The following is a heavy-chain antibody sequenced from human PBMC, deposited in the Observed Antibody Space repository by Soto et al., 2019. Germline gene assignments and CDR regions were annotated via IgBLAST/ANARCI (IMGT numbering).Heavy chain of an antibody. CDR2: LSAYNGDT. Sequence: QVQLVQSGAEVKKPGASVKVSCKASGYTFTSYGITWVRQAPGQGLGWMGWLSAYNGDTKYAQKLQGRVTMTTDTSTSTAYMELRSLRSDDTAVYYCARDPRAFLATSTVAFDIWGQGTMVTVSS. D-gene: IGHD5-12*01. CDR1: GYTFTSYG. CDR3: ARDPRAFLATSTVAFDI. J-gene: IGHJ3*02. V-gene: IGHV1-18*04.